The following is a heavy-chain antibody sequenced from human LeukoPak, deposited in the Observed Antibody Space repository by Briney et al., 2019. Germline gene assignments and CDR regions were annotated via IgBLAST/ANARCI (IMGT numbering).Heavy chain of an antibody. CDR3: ARDKGLPQAFDI. CDR2: ISYSETT. D-gene: IGHD5/OR15-5a*01. V-gene: IGHV4-59*01. J-gene: IGHJ3*02. Sequence: PSETLSLTCTVSGGSISSFYWSWIRQPPGKGLEYIGYISYSETTSYNPSLRSRVTISVDTSKNQFSLKLTSVTAADTAVYYCARDKGLPQAFDIWGQGTMVTVSS. CDR1: GGSISSFY.